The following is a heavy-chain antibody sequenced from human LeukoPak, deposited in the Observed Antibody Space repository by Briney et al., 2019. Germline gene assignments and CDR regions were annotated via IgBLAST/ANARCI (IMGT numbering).Heavy chain of an antibody. V-gene: IGHV3-11*06. CDR2: ISSSSSYT. CDR1: GFTFSDYY. D-gene: IGHD6-19*01. Sequence: GGSLRLSCAASGFTFSDYYMSWIRQAPGKGLEWVSYISSSSSYTNYADSVKGRFTISRDNAKNSLYLQMNSLRAEDTAVYYCARVPYSSGWYYFDYWGQETLVTVSS. CDR3: ARVPYSSGWYYFDY. J-gene: IGHJ4*02.